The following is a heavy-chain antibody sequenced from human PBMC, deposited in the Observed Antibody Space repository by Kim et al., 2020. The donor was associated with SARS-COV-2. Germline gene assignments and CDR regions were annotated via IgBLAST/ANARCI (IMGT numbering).Heavy chain of an antibody. D-gene: IGHD3-10*01. CDR2: INHSGST. CDR1: GGSFSGYY. Sequence: SETLSLTCAVYGGSFSGYYWSWIRQPPGKGLEWIGEINHSGSTNYNPSLKSRVTISVDTSKNQFSLKLSSVTAADTAVYYCARRTYYYGSGSSGGFDPWGQGTLVTVSS. J-gene: IGHJ5*02. CDR3: ARRTYYYGSGSSGGFDP. V-gene: IGHV4-34*01.